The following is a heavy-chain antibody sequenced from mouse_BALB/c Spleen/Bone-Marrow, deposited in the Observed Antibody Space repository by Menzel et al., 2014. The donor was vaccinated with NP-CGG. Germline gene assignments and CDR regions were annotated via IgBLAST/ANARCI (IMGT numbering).Heavy chain of an antibody. J-gene: IGHJ3*01. Sequence: EVKLQESGAELVKPGASVKLSCTASGFEIKDTYMHWVKQRPEQGLEWIGRIDPANGNTKYDPKFQGKVTITADTSSNTAYLQLSRLTSEDTAVYDCARWDYGKDWFAYWGQGTLVTVSA. CDR3: ARWDYGKDWFAY. CDR2: IDPANGNT. D-gene: IGHD1-1*01. CDR1: GFEIKDTY. V-gene: IGHV14-3*02.